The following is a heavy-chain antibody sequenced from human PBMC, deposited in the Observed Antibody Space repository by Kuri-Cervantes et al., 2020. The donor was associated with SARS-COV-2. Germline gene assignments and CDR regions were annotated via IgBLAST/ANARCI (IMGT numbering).Heavy chain of an antibody. V-gene: IGHV3-30*18. CDR2: ISYDGSNQ. J-gene: IGHJ3*02. CDR3: AKDHKKWELRHDVFDI. D-gene: IGHD1-26*01. Sequence: GGSLRPSCAASGFTFSSYGMHWVRQAPGKGLEWVAVISYDGSNQYYADSVKGRFTISRDNSKNTLYLQMNSLRAEDTAVYYCAKDHKKWELRHDVFDIWGQGTMVTVSS. CDR1: GFTFSSYG.